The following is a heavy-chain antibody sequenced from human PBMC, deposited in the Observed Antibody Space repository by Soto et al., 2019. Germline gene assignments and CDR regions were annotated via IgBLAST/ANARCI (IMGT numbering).Heavy chain of an antibody. CDR1: GYTFTGYY. V-gene: IGHV1-2*02. CDR2: INPNSGGT. CDR3: ARDHLPYYYGSGSYAFDI. D-gene: IGHD3-10*01. Sequence: ASVKVSCKASGYTFTGYYMHWVRQAPGQGLEWMGWINPNSGGTNYAQKFQGRVTMTRDTSISTAYMELSRLRSDDTAVYYCARDHLPYYYGSGSYAFDIWGQGTMVTVSS. J-gene: IGHJ3*02.